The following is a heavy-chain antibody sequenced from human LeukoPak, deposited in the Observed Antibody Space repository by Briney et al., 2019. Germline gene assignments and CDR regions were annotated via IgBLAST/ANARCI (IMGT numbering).Heavy chain of an antibody. D-gene: IGHD5-18*01. CDR1: GFTFSSYG. V-gene: IGHV3-30*03. Sequence: QSGGSLRLSCAASGFTFSSYGMHWVRQAPGKGLEWVAVISYDGSNKYYADSVKGRFTISRDNAKNSLYLQMNSLRAEDTAVYYCTRDGDTTMVGGYYYYMDVWGKGTTVTVSS. J-gene: IGHJ6*03. CDR2: ISYDGSNK. CDR3: TRDGDTTMVGGYYYYMDV.